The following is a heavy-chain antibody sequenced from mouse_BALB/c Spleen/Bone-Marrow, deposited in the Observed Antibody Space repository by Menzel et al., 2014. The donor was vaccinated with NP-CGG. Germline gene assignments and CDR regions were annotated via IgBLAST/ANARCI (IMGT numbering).Heavy chain of an antibody. CDR1: GYTFXRFY. J-gene: IGHJ2*01. V-gene: IGHV1-69*02. CDR2: IDPSDSYI. Sequence: VQLQESGAEFAKPGASVRLSCKASGYTFXRFYIHWVKQRPGQDLEWIGEIDPSDSYINYNQKFKGKATLTVDKSSSTAYMQLSSLTSEDSALYYCARWGYLDYWGQGTTLTVSS. D-gene: IGHD3-1*01. CDR3: ARWGYLDY.